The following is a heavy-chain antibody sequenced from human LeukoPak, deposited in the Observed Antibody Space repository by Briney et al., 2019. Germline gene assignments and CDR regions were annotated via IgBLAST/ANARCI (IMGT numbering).Heavy chain of an antibody. J-gene: IGHJ5*02. CDR2: INPNSGGT. D-gene: IGHD6-13*01. CDR3: ARSYSSTWYGGFDP. CDR1: GYTFTGYY. V-gene: IGHV1-2*02. Sequence: ASVKVSCKASGYTFTGYYMHWVRQAPGQGLEWMGWINPNSGGTNYAQKFQGRVTMTTDTSTTTAYMELRSLTSDDTAVYYCARSYSSTWYGGFDPWGQGTLVTVSS.